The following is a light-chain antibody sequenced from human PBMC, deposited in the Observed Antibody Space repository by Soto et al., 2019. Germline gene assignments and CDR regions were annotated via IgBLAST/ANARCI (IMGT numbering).Light chain of an antibody. J-gene: IGLJ1*01. CDR2: GNS. V-gene: IGLV1-40*01. Sequence: QSVLTQPPSVSGAPGQRVTISCTGSSSNIGAGYDVHWYQQLPGTAPKLLIYGNSNRPSGVPDRFSGSKSGTSASLAITGLQAEDEADYYCQSYDSSLSALVFGTGTQLTVL. CDR3: QSYDSSLSALV. CDR1: SSNIGAGYD.